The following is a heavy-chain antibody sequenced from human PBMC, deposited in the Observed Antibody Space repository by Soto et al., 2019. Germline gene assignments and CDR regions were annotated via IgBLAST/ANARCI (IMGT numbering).Heavy chain of an antibody. J-gene: IGHJ4*02. CDR1: GFTFSSYA. CDR2: ISYDGSNK. CDR3: ARGGPYGYFDY. Sequence: QVQLVESGGGVVQPGRSLRLSCAASGFTFSSYAMHWVRHAPGKGLEWVAVISYDGSNKYYADSVKGRFTISRDNSKNTLYLQMNSLRAEDTAVYYCARGGPYGYFDYWGQGTLVTVSS. V-gene: IGHV3-30-3*01. D-gene: IGHD3-10*01.